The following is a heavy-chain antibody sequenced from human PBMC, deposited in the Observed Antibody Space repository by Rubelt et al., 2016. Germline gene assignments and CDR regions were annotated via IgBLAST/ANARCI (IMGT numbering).Heavy chain of an antibody. V-gene: IGHV3-15*01. CDR3: TTDRYYYDSSGFPWFDP. J-gene: IGHJ5*02. D-gene: IGHD3-22*01. CDR2: IKSKTDGGTT. Sequence: SLRLSCAASGFTFSNAWMSWVRQAPGKGLEWVGRIKSKTDGGTTDYAAPVKGRFTNSRDDSKNTLYLQMNSLKTEDTAVYYCTTDRYYYDSSGFPWFDPWGQGTLVTVSS. CDR1: GFTFSNAW.